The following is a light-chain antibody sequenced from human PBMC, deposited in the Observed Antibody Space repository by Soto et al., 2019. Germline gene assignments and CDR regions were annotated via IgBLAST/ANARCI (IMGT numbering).Light chain of an antibody. CDR2: EVN. CDR1: SSDVGIYNR. V-gene: IGLV2-18*02. CDR3: SSYTTSSTYVV. Sequence: QSALTQPPSVSGSPGQSVTISCTGTSSDVGIYNRVSWYQQPPGTAPKLIIYEVNNRPSGVPDRFSGSKSGNTASLTISGLQAEDEADYFCSSYTTSSTYVVFGGGTQLTVL. J-gene: IGLJ2*01.